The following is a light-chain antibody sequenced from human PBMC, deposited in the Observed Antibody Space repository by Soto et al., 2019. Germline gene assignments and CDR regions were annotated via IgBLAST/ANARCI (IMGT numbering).Light chain of an antibody. Sequence: QSVLTQSPSASASLGASVKLTCTLSSGHSNYVIAWHQQQPEEGPRYLMKLNSDGSHSKGDGIPDRFSGSSSGAVRYLTISSLQSEDEADYYCQTWDTGIRVFGGGTKLTVL. V-gene: IGLV4-69*01. CDR1: SGHSNYV. J-gene: IGLJ2*01. CDR3: QTWDTGIRV. CDR2: LNSDGSH.